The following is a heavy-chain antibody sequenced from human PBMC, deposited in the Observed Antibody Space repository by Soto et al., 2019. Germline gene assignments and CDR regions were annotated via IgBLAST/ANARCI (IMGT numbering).Heavy chain of an antibody. J-gene: IGHJ6*02. V-gene: IGHV3-21*01. Sequence: VQLVESGGGLVKPGGSLRLSCAASGFTFSSYSMNWVRQAPGKGLEWVSSISSSSSYIYYADSVKGRFTISRDNAKNSLYLQMNSLRAEDTAVYYCARSTMDSYYYYGMDVWGQGTTVTVSS. CDR3: ARSTMDSYYYYGMDV. CDR2: ISSSSSYI. CDR1: GFTFSSYS. D-gene: IGHD3-10*01.